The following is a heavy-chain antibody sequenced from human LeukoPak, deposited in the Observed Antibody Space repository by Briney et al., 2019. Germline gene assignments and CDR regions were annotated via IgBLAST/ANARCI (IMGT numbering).Heavy chain of an antibody. V-gene: IGHV4-34*01. CDR2: INHSGST. J-gene: IGHJ5*02. CDR3: ARGLKSEQQLGGINWFDP. D-gene: IGHD4-11*01. CDR1: GGSFSGYY. Sequence: SETLSLTCAVYGGSFSGYYWSWIRQPPGKGLEWIGEINHSGSTNNNPSLKSRVTISVDTSKNQFSLKLSSVTAADTAVYYCARGLKSEQQLGGINWFDPWGQGTLVTVSS.